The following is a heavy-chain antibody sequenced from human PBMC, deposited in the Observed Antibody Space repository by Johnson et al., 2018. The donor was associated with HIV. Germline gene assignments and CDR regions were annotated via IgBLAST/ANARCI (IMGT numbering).Heavy chain of an antibody. CDR3: AKSKLPDLVLDI. CDR1: GFTFSSYT. CDR2: IRYDGSHK. Sequence: QVQLVESGGGLVQPGRSLRLSCAASGFTFSSYTMHWVRQAPGKGLEWVAVIRYDGSHKYYADSVKGRFTISRDNFKNTLYLQMNSLRGEDTAVYYCAKSKLPDLVLDIWGQGTVVTVSS. J-gene: IGHJ3*02. V-gene: IGHV3-30*18. D-gene: IGHD4-23*01.